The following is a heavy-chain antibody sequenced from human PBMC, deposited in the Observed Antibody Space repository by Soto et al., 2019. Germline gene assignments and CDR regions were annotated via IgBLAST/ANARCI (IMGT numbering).Heavy chain of an antibody. CDR1: GGSISSGGYY. V-gene: IGHV4-61*08. Sequence: SETLSLTCTVSGGSISSGGYYWSWIHQHPGTGLEWIGYSYYSGSTNYNTSLKSRVTISVDTSKNQFSLKLSSVTAADTAVYYCARRLVATVATSENNWLHPWGQGVMVTVSS. D-gene: IGHD4-17*01. CDR3: ARRLVATVATSENNWLHP. J-gene: IGHJ5*02. CDR2: SYYSGST.